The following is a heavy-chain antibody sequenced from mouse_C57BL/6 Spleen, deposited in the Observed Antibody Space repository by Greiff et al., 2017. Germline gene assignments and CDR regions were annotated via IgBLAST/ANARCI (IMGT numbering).Heavy chain of an antibody. Sequence: QVQLQQPGAELVKPGASVKLSCKASGYTFTSYWMHWVKQRPGQGLEWIGMIHPNSGSTNYNEKFKSKATLTVDKSSSTAYMQLSSLTSEDSAVYYCARGYDGSTFYWYFDVWGTGTTVTVSS. CDR1: GYTFTSYW. CDR2: IHPNSGST. V-gene: IGHV1-64*01. J-gene: IGHJ1*03. CDR3: ARGYDGSTFYWYFDV. D-gene: IGHD1-1*01.